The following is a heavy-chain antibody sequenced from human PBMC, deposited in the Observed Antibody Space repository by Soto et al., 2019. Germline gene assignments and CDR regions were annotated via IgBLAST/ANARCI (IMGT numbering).Heavy chain of an antibody. CDR3: ATEIVLRYFDWLIPQPYYYYGMDV. Sequence: SGKDSCNDVGGFFSSYAISWVRQTPGQGREWMGGIIPIFGTANYAQKFQGRVTITADKSTSTAYMELSSLRSEDTAVYYCATEIVLRYFDWLIPQPYYYYGMDVWGQGTTVTVSS. J-gene: IGHJ6*02. V-gene: IGHV1-69*06. CDR1: GGFFSSYA. D-gene: IGHD3-9*01. CDR2: IIPIFGTA.